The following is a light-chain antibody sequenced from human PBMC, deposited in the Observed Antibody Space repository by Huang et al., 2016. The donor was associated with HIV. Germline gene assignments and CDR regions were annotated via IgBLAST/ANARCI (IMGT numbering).Light chain of an antibody. Sequence: DIQMTQSPSSLSASVGDRVTITCRASQSISSYLNWYQQKPGKAPKLLIYSTFTLQSGVPSRFSGSGSGTDFTLTISSLQREDFATYYCQQSWSIPYTCGQGTKLDIK. V-gene: IGKV1-39*01. CDR1: QSISSY. CDR3: QQSWSIPYT. J-gene: IGKJ2*01. CDR2: STF.